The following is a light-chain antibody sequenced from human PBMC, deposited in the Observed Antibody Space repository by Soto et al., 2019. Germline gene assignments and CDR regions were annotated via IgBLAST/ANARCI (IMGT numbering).Light chain of an antibody. V-gene: IGLV1-44*01. CDR3: AAWDDSLNGVV. CDR1: SSNIGGNP. CDR2: SNN. J-gene: IGLJ2*01. Sequence: QSVLTQPPSASGTPGQRVTISCSGSSSNIGGNPVNWYQELPGTAPTLLIYSNNQRPSGVPDRFSGSKSAASASLAISGLQSEDEADYYCAAWDDSLNGVVFGGGTQLTVL.